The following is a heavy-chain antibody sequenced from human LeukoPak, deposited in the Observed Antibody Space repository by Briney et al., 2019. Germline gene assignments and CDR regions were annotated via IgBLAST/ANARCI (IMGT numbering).Heavy chain of an antibody. CDR2: ISGDGGST. CDR3: AKEPVTSLDAEYFQH. D-gene: IGHD4-17*01. J-gene: IGHJ1*01. CDR1: GFTFDDYA. V-gene: IGHV3-43*02. Sequence: RPGGSLRLSCAASGFTFDDYAMHWVRQAPGKGLEWVSLISGDGGSTYYADSVKGRFTISRDNSKSSLYLQMNSLRTEDTALYYCAKEPVTSLDAEYFQHWGQGTLVTVSS.